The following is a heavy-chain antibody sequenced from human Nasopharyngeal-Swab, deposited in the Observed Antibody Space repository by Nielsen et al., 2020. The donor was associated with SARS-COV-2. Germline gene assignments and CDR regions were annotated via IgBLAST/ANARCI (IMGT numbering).Heavy chain of an antibody. CDR3: ARDGDCIRASCYGYYYGMDV. CDR1: GYTFTGYY. D-gene: IGHD2-2*01. CDR2: INPNSGGT. J-gene: IGHJ6*02. V-gene: IGHV1-2*02. Sequence: ASVKVSCKASGYTFTGYYMHWVRQAPGQGLEWMGWINPNSGGTNYAQKFQGRVTMTRDTSISTAYMELSSLRSEDTAVYYCARDGDCIRASCYGYYYGMDVWGQGTTVTVSS.